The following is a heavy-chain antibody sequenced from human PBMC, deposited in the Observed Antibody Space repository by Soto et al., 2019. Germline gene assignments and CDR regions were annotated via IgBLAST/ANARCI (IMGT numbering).Heavy chain of an antibody. CDR3: ARYCSGGSCSYYYYYGMDV. CDR1: GGTFSSYA. V-gene: IGHV1-69*13. J-gene: IGHJ6*02. D-gene: IGHD2-15*01. CDR2: NIPIFGTA. Sequence: SVKVSCKASGGTFSSYAISWVRQAPGQGLEWMGGNIPIFGTANYAQKFQGRVTITADESTSTAYMELSSLRSEDTAVYYCARYCSGGSCSYYYYYGMDVWGQGTTVTVSS.